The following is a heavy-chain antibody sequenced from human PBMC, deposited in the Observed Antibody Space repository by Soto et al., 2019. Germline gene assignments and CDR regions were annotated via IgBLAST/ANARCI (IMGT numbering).Heavy chain of an antibody. CDR3: AGQRSPKGWFDP. D-gene: IGHD3-10*01. CDR1: AISFNTYG. Sequence: EVEMLESGGGLVQPGGSLRLSCAASAISFNTYGGTWVRQAPGKGLEWVSTVTVTGGSTYYADSVKGRFTISRDRSNYTVSLLLNSLRVEDTAIYYCAGQRSPKGWFDPWGQGTLVTVSS. CDR2: VTVTGGST. J-gene: IGHJ5*02. V-gene: IGHV3-23*01.